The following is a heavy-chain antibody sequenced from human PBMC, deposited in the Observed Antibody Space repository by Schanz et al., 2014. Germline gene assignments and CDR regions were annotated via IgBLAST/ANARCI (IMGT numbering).Heavy chain of an antibody. Sequence: VQLVESGGGLVQPGGSLRLSCAASGFTFSSYAMSWVRQAPGKGLEWVSAISGSGGSTYYADSVKGRFTISRDNSRDTVYLQMNSLRADDTAMYYCARWFLIRGVILDSWGQGTLVNVSS. V-gene: IGHV3-23*04. J-gene: IGHJ4*02. CDR1: GFTFSSYA. D-gene: IGHD3-10*01. CDR2: ISGSGGST. CDR3: ARWFLIRGVILDS.